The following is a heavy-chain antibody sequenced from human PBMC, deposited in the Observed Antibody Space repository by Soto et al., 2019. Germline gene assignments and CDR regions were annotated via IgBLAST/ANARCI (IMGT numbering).Heavy chain of an antibody. Sequence: GGSLRLSCAASGFTFSSYGMHWVRQAPGKGLEWVAVIWYDGSNKYYADSVKGRFTISRDNSKNTLYLQMNSLRAEDTAVYYCAREYTAMLQGRFDPWGQGTLVTVSS. V-gene: IGHV3-33*01. D-gene: IGHD5-18*01. CDR3: AREYTAMLQGRFDP. CDR2: IWYDGSNK. CDR1: GFTFSSYG. J-gene: IGHJ5*02.